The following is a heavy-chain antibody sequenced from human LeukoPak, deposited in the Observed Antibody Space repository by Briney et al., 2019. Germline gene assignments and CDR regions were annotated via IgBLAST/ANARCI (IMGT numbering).Heavy chain of an antibody. CDR1: GFTFSSYA. CDR3: AKFERGIAVAATRWYYYGMDV. D-gene: IGHD6-19*01. J-gene: IGHJ6*02. Sequence: PGGSLRLSCAASGFTFSSYAMSWVRQAPGKGLEWVSAISGSGGSTYYADSVKGRFTISRDNSKNTLYLQMNSLGAEDTAVYYCAKFERGIAVAATRWYYYGMDVWGQGTTVTVSS. V-gene: IGHV3-23*01. CDR2: ISGSGGST.